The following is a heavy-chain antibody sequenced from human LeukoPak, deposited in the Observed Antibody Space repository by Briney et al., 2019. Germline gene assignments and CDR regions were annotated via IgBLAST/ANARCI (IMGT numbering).Heavy chain of an antibody. CDR3: ATMTRRGQYYFDN. D-gene: IGHD3-22*01. V-gene: IGHV4-4*09. J-gene: IGHJ4*02. CDR2: IYHSGNT. CDR1: GVSITTYY. Sequence: SETLSLTCTVSGVSITTYYWSWVRQPPGKGLEWFGFIYHSGNTNYNPSLKSRVTMSVDTSKSQFSLRLSSVTAADTAVYYCATMTRRGQYYFDNWGEGTLVTVSS.